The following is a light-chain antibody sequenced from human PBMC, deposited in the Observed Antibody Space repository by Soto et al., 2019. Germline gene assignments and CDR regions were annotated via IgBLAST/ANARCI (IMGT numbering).Light chain of an antibody. Sequence: DIVLTQSPATLSLSPGERATLYCGASQRVSGGFLAWYQQKPGQAPRLLIYDASNRATDIPARFSGSGSGTDFTLTLSILEPEDFAVYYCQQLANWPPGTLGQGMKLEIK. V-gene: IGKV3D-20*02. CDR2: DAS. J-gene: IGKJ2*01. CDR3: QQLANWPPGT. CDR1: QRVSGGF.